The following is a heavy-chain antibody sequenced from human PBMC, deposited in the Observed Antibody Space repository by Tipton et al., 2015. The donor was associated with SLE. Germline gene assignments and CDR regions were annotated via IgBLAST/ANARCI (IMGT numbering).Heavy chain of an antibody. J-gene: IGHJ4*02. CDR2: LVPMLGAA. CDR1: VGTFSSNA. Sequence: QLVQSGPEVKKPGSSVKVSCKASVGTFSSNAITWVRQAPGQGLEWMGGLVPMLGAANYVQKFRGRLTITTDESRTTTFMELTNLGPEDTAVYYCARDQVDWGQGTLVTVSS. D-gene: IGHD2-15*01. CDR3: ARDQVD. V-gene: IGHV1-69*05.